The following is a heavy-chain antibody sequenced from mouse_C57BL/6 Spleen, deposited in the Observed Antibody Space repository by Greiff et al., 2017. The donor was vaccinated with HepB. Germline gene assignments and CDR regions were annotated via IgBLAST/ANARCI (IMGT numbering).Heavy chain of an antibody. J-gene: IGHJ2*01. D-gene: IGHD1-1*01. Sequence: QVQLQQSGAELVRPGASVTLSCKASGYTFTDYEMHWVKQTPVHGLEWIGAIDPETGGTAYNQKFKGKAILTADKSSSTAYMELRSLTSEDSAVYYCTREEVLPLYCFDYWGQGTTLTVSS. CDR2: IDPETGGT. CDR1: GYTFTDYE. CDR3: TREEVLPLYCFDY. V-gene: IGHV1-15*01.